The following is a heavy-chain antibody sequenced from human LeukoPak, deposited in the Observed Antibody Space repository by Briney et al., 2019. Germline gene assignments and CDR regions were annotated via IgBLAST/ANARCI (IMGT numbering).Heavy chain of an antibody. Sequence: SETLSLTCTVSGGSISSYYWSWIRQPPGKGLEWIGYIYYSGSTNYNPSLKSRVTISVDTSKNQFSLKLSSVTAADTAVYYCARMPITMVRGVIKGAFDIWGQGTMVTVSS. D-gene: IGHD3-10*01. CDR3: ARMPITMVRGVIKGAFDI. CDR1: GGSISSYY. J-gene: IGHJ3*02. CDR2: IYYSGST. V-gene: IGHV4-59*01.